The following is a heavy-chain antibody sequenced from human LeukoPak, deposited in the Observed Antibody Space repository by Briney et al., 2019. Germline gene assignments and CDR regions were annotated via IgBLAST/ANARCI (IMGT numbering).Heavy chain of an antibody. CDR1: GFTFSSYA. J-gene: IGHJ4*02. V-gene: IGHV3-64*04. CDR2: ISSNGGST. D-gene: IGHD3-10*01. Sequence: GGSLRLSCAASGFTFSSYAMHWVRQAPGKGLEYVSAISSNGGSTYYADSVKGRFTISRDNSKNTLYLQMNSLRAEDTAVYYCAKDIWFGELSFDYWGQGTLVTVSS. CDR3: AKDIWFGELSFDY.